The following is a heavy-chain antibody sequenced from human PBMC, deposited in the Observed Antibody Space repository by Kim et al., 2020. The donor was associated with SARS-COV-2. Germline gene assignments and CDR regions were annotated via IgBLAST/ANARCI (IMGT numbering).Heavy chain of an antibody. CDR2: ISGSGGST. J-gene: IGHJ4*02. CDR3: AKSLANSIRSVWIDSSSSY. Sequence: GGSLRLSCAASGFTFSSYAMSWVRQAPGKGLEWVSAISGSGGSTYYADSVKGRFTISRDNSKNTLYLQMNSLRAEDTAVYYCAKSLANSIRSVWIDSSSSYWGQGTLVTVSS. V-gene: IGHV3-23*01. D-gene: IGHD6-6*01. CDR1: GFTFSSYA.